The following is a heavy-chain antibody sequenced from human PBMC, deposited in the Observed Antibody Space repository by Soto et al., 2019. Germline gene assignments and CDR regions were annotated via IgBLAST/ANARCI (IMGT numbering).Heavy chain of an antibody. J-gene: IGHJ4*02. CDR2: ISSSGRDA. V-gene: IGHV3-48*02. Sequence: GGSLRLSCVASGFNFGAYNINWLRQAPGKGLEWVSFISSSGRDAYYADSVQGRFFISRDNAKKSVFLEMNGLTDEDTAVYYCARMLLSSVPVWGPGTPVTVSS. D-gene: IGHD2-15*01. CDR1: GFNFGAYN. CDR3: ARMLLSSVPV.